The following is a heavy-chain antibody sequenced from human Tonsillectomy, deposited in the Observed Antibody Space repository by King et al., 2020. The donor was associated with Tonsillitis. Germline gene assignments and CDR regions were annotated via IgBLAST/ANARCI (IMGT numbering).Heavy chain of an antibody. D-gene: IGHD3-10*01. Sequence: VQLVESGGGLVQPGGSLRLSCAASGFTFSSYAMSWVRQAPGKGLEWVSAISGSGGSTYYADSVKGRFTISRDKSKTTLYLQMNSLRAEDTAVYYCAKDLNYYGSGSKPGIRGDCYFDYWGQGTLVTVSS. CDR2: ISGSGGST. V-gene: IGHV3-23*04. CDR3: AKDLNYYGSGSKPGIRGDCYFDY. CDR1: GFTFSSYA. J-gene: IGHJ4*02.